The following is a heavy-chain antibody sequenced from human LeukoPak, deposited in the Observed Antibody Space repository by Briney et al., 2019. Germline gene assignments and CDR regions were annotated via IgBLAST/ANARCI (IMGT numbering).Heavy chain of an antibody. Sequence: ASVKVSCKVSGYTLTELSMHWERQAPGKGLEWMGGFDPEDGETIYAQKFQGRVTMTEDTSTDTAYMELSSLRSEDTAVYYCATSNSGSYSGDAFDIWGQGTMVTVSS. CDR3: ATSNSGSYSGDAFDI. D-gene: IGHD1-26*01. J-gene: IGHJ3*02. V-gene: IGHV1-24*01. CDR1: GYTLTELS. CDR2: FDPEDGET.